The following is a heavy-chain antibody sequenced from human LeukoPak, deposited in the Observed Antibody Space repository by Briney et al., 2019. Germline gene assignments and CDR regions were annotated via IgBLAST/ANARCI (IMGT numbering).Heavy chain of an antibody. CDR1: GFTLRSYD. J-gene: IGHJ4*02. CDR2: IGISGDT. V-gene: IGHV3-13*01. CDR3: ARGGILAPGIDEIDY. D-gene: IGHD6-13*01. Sequence: SGGSLRLSCAASGFTLRSYDMHWVRQVTGKGLEWVSAIGISGDTYYPGSVKGRFTISRENAKNSLYLQMNSLTAGDTAVYYCARGGILAPGIDEIDYWGQGTLVTVSS.